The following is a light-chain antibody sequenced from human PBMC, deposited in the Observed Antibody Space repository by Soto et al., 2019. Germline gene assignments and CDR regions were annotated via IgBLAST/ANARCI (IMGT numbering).Light chain of an antibody. CDR2: AAS. J-gene: IGKJ2*01. V-gene: IGKV3-20*01. Sequence: EIVLMQSPVTLSLSPGERATLSCRASRSFASSYLGWYQQKPGQAPRLLIYAASTRATGIPDRFSGSGSATDFTLTISRLEPEDSAVYYCQHYDSSPPYTFGQGTKVDIK. CDR3: QHYDSSPPYT. CDR1: RSFASSY.